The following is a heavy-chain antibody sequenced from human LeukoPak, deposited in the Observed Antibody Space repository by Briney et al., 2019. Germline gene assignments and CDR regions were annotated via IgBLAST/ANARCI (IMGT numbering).Heavy chain of an antibody. D-gene: IGHD6-19*01. J-gene: IGHJ6*02. V-gene: IGHV3-9*01. CDR3: ARDRSSGWSYGMDV. CDR1: GFTFDDYA. Sequence: GGSLRLSRAASGFTFDDYAMHWVRQAPGKGLEWVSGISWNSGSIGYADSVKGRFTISRDNAKNSLYLQMNSLRAEDTALYYCARDRSSGWSYGMDVWGQGTTVTVSS. CDR2: ISWNSGSI.